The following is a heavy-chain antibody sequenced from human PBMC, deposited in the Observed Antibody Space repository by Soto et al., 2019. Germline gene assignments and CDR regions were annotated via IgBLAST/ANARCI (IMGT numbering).Heavy chain of an antibody. J-gene: IGHJ4*02. CDR1: GGSVSSGSYY. V-gene: IGHV4-61*01. CDR2: IYYSGST. D-gene: IGHD3-22*01. Sequence: SETLSLTCTVSGGSVSSGSYYWSWIRQPPGKGLEWIGYIYYSGSTNYNPSLKSRVTISVDTSKNQFSLKLSSVTAADTAVYYCARDGYDSSGYYYALDYWGQGTLVT. CDR3: ARDGYDSSGYYYALDY.